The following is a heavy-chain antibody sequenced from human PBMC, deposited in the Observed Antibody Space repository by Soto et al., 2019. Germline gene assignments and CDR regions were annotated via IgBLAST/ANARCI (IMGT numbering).Heavy chain of an antibody. CDR3: ARSSQQLGPDGYYYYYYYMDV. V-gene: IGHV3-30-3*01. Sequence: GGSLRLSCAAPGCTSSSYGMHWVRQAPGKGLEWVAVISYDGSNKYYADSVKGRFTISRDNSKNTLYLQMNSLRAEDTAVYYCARSSQQLGPDGYYYYYYYMDVWGKGTTVTVSS. D-gene: IGHD6-6*01. J-gene: IGHJ6*03. CDR1: GCTSSSYG. CDR2: ISYDGSNK.